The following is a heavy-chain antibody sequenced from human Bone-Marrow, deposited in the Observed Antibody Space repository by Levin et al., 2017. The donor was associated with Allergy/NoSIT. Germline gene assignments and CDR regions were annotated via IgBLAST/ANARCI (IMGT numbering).Heavy chain of an antibody. V-gene: IGHV3-53*01. D-gene: IGHD4-17*01. J-gene: IGHJ4*02. CDR1: GFTVSSKY. Sequence: LSLTCAASGFTVSSKYMSWVRQAPGKGLEWVSVIYSAGTTYYADSVKGRFTISRDNSKNTLYLQMNSLRAEDTAMYYCARYGDYLGYWGQGTLVTVSS. CDR3: ARYGDYLGY. CDR2: IYSAGTT.